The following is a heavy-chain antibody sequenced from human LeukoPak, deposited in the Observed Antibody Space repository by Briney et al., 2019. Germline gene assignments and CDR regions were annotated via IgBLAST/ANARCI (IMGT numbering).Heavy chain of an antibody. CDR2: IKPDGSEQ. CDR1: GFNLSSYW. CDR3: AKQGAYFFDY. J-gene: IGHJ4*02. Sequence: PGGPLRLSCEASGFNLSSYWMSWVRQAPGKGLEYVATIKPDGSEQLYVGSAKGRFTISKDSAKNSVFLQINSLRAEDTAVYYCAKQGAYFFDYWGQGTLVTVSS. V-gene: IGHV3-7*01.